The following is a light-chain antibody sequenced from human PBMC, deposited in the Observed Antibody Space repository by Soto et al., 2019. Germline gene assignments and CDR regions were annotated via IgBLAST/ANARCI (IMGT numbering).Light chain of an antibody. V-gene: IGKV3-15*01. CDR2: GAS. Sequence: EIVMTQSPATLSVSPGERATLSCRASQSVSSNLAWYQQKPGQAPRLLISGASTSATGFPARFSGSGSGTEFTLTISSLQSEDFAVYYCQQYNNWPPANTFGQGTKLEIK. CDR3: QQYNNWPPANT. J-gene: IGKJ2*01. CDR1: QSVSSN.